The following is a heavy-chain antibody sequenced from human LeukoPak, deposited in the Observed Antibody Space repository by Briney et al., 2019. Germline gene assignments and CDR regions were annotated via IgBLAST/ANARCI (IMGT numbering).Heavy chain of an antibody. CDR3: TTGAILSGVPYYYYYMDV. CDR2: IKSKTDGGTT. Sequence: PGGSLRLSCAASGFTFSNAWMSWVRQAPGKGLEWVGRIKSKTDGGTTDYAAPVKGRFTISRDDSKNTLYLQMNSLKTEDTAVYYCTTGAILSGVPYYYYYMDVWGKGTTVTVSS. D-gene: IGHD2-15*01. V-gene: IGHV3-15*01. CDR1: GFTFSNAW. J-gene: IGHJ6*03.